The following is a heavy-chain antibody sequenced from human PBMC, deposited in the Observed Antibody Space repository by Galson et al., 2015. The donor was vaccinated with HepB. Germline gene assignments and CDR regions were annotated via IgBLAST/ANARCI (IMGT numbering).Heavy chain of an antibody. CDR1: GFTFSSYS. Sequence: LRLSCAASGFTFSSYSMNWVRQAPGKGLEWVSYISSSSSTIYYADSVKGRFTISRDNAKNSLYLQMNSLRAEDTAVYYCARDRGYYYDSSGYYYFDYWGQGTLVTVSS. CDR3: ARDRGYYYDSSGYYYFDY. J-gene: IGHJ4*02. D-gene: IGHD3-22*01. CDR2: ISSSSSTI. V-gene: IGHV3-48*01.